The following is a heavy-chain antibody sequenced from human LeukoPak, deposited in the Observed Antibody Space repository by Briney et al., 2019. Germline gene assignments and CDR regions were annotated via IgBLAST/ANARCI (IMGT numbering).Heavy chain of an antibody. V-gene: IGHV1-18*01. CDR1: GYTFTSYG. J-gene: IGHJ4*02. D-gene: IGHD2-2*01. CDR2: ISAYNGNT. CDR3: ARDGLRYCSSTSCYDCSY. Sequence: ASVKVSCKASGYTFTSYGISWVRQAPGQGLEWMGWISAYNGNTNYAQKLQGRVTMTTDTSTSTAYMELRSLRSDDTAVYYCARDGLRYCSSTSCYDCSYWGQGTLVTVSS.